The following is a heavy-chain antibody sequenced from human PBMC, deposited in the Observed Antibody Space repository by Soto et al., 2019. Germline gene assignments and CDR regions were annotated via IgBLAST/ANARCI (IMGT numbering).Heavy chain of an antibody. D-gene: IGHD1-26*01. Sequence: EVQLLESGGGLVQPGGSLRLSCAASGFTFSSYAMSWVRQAPGKGLEWVSAIGASGAGTYYAEYVKGRFTISRDNSKNTLYLQINSLRAEDTAVYYCARGYSGSQGQLAVDYWGQGTLVTVST. J-gene: IGHJ4*02. CDR3: ARGYSGSQGQLAVDY. CDR2: IGASGAGT. V-gene: IGHV3-23*01. CDR1: GFTFSSYA.